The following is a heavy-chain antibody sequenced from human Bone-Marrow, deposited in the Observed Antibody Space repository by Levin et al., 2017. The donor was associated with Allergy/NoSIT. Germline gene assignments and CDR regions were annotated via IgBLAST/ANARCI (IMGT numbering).Heavy chain of an antibody. Sequence: LSLPCAASGFPFSSYWMSWVRQAPGKGLEWVANIKQDGSEKYYVDSVKGRFTISRDNAKNSLYLQMNSLRAEDTAVYYCAREVKACLAVAGPGFDYWGQGTLVTVSS. D-gene: IGHD6-19*01. J-gene: IGHJ4*02. V-gene: IGHV3-7*01. CDR1: GFPFSSYW. CDR3: AREVKACLAVAGPGFDY. CDR2: IKQDGSEK.